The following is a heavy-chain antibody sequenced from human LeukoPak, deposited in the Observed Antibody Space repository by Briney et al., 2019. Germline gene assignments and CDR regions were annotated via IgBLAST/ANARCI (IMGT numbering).Heavy chain of an antibody. CDR3: ARDVDCSSNSCRDY. CDR2: INPTSGGT. D-gene: IGHD2-2*01. J-gene: IGHJ4*02. Sequence: ASVKVSCKASGYTFTGYYMHWVGQAPGQGGEGMGWINPTSGGTNYAQKFQRRVTITRDTSSSTAYMELSRLRSDDTAVYYCARDVDCSSNSCRDYWGQGTLVTVSS. CDR1: GYTFTGYY. V-gene: IGHV1-2*02.